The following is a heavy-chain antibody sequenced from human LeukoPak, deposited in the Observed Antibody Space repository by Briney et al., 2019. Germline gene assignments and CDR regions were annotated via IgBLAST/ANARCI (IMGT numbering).Heavy chain of an antibody. Sequence: SETLSLTCTVSGGSISSYYWSWIRQPPGKGLEWIGTIYYSGNTYYNPSLESRVTISVDTSKNQFSLKLTSVTAADTAVYYCARDHEVSSSSFDYWGQGTLVTVSS. D-gene: IGHD6-6*01. J-gene: IGHJ4*02. CDR2: IYYSGNT. V-gene: IGHV4-59*12. CDR1: GGSISSYY. CDR3: ARDHEVSSSSFDY.